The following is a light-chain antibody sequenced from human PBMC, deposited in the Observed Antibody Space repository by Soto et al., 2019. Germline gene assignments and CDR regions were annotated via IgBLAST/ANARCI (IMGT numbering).Light chain of an antibody. CDR2: GAS. Sequence: DIQMTQSPSTLPAAVGDRVTITCRASQSVSSWLAWYQQKPGKAPKLLIYGASTLESGVPSRFSGSGSGTDFILTISSLQPDDFATYYCQQYNTYSYTFGQGTKLEIK. CDR1: QSVSSW. V-gene: IGKV1-5*01. CDR3: QQYNTYSYT. J-gene: IGKJ2*01.